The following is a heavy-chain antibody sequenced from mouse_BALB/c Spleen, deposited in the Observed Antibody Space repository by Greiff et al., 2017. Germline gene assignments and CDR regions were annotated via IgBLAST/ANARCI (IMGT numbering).Heavy chain of an antibody. Sequence: EVQRVESGGGLVKPGGSLKLSCAASGFAFSSYDMSWVRQTPEKRLEWVAYISSGGSTYYPDSVKGRFTISRDNARNILYLQMSSLRSEDTAMYYCARGDYYGSSYGYWYFDVWGAGTTVTVSS. J-gene: IGHJ1*01. D-gene: IGHD1-1*01. CDR2: ISSGGST. CDR1: GFAFSSYD. V-gene: IGHV5-6-5*01. CDR3: ARGDYYGSSYGYWYFDV.